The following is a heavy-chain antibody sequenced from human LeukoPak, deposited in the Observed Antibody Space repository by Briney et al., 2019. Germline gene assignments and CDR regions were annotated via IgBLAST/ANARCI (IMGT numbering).Heavy chain of an antibody. CDR3: ARHYYYGSGCYSYMDV. J-gene: IGHJ6*03. D-gene: IGHD3-10*01. CDR2: IYPGDSDT. V-gene: IGHV5-51*01. CDR1: GYSFTSYW. Sequence: GESLKISCKGSGYSFTSYWIGWVRQMPGKGLEWMGIIYPGDSDTRYSPSFQGQVTISADKSISTAYLQWSSLKASDTAMYYCARHYYYGSGCYSYMDVWGKGTTVTVSS.